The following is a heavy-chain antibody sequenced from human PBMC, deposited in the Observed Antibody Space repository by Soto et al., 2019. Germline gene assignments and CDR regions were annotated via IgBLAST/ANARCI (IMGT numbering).Heavy chain of an antibody. CDR1: GGSISSYY. D-gene: IGHD3-10*01. CDR2: IYYSGST. J-gene: IGHJ4*02. V-gene: IGHV4-59*08. CDR3: ARRTYYYGSGSSYYFDY. Sequence: SETLSLTCTVSGGSISSYYWSWIRQPPGKGLEWIGYIYYSGSTNYNPSLKSRVTISVDTSKNQFSLKLSSVTAADTAVYYCARRTYYYGSGSSYYFDYWGQGALVTVSS.